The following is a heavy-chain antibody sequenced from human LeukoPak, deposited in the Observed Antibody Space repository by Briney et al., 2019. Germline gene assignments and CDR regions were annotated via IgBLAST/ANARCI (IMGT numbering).Heavy chain of an antibody. J-gene: IGHJ5*02. D-gene: IGHD1-26*01. CDR1: GGTFSSYA. CDR3: ARKWELQS. Sequence: SVTVSCKASGGTFSSYAISWVRQAPGQGLEWMGGIIPILGTANYAQKFQGRVTITRDTSASTAYMELSSLRSEDTAVYYCARKWELQSWGQGTLVTVSS. CDR2: IIPILGTA. V-gene: IGHV1-69*10.